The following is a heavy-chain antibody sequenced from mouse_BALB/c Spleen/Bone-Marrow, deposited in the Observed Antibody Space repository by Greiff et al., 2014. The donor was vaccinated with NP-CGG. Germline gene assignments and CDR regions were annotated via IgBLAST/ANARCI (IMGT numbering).Heavy chain of an antibody. Sequence: VQLKESGGGLVQPKGSLKLSCAASGFTFNIYAMNWVRQAPGKGLEWVARIRSKSKNYATYYAGSVKDRFTISRDDSQSMLHLQVNSLKTEDTAMYYCVRHSYHDNSLDYWGQGISVIVSS. J-gene: IGHJ4*01. D-gene: IGHD2-12*01. CDR3: VRHSYHDNSLDY. CDR1: GFTFNIYA. CDR2: IRSKSKNYAT. V-gene: IGHV10-1*02.